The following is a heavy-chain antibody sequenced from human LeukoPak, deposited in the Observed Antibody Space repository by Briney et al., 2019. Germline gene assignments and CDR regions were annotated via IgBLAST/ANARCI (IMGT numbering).Heavy chain of an antibody. CDR3: ARDLKFDGSGYYSPHFDY. D-gene: IGHD3-22*01. Sequence: ASVKVSCKASGYTFTGYYMHWVRQAPGQGLEWMGWINPNSGGTNYAQKFQGRVTLTRDTSISTAYVELSGLRSDDTAVYYCARDLKFDGSGYYSPHFDYWGQGTLVTVSS. CDR2: INPNSGGT. V-gene: IGHV1-2*02. CDR1: GYTFTGYY. J-gene: IGHJ4*02.